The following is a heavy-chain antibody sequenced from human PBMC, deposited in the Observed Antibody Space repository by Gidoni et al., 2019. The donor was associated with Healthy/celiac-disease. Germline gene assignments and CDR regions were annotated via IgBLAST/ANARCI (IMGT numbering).Heavy chain of an antibody. CDR2: IIPIFGKT. D-gene: IGHD3-10*01. Sequence: QVQLVQSGAEVKKPGSSVKVSCKASGGPFNNDVISWVRRAPGQGLEWMGGIIPIFGKTNSAQKFQGRVTITADEPTSTAYMELRSLRLEDTAIYYCARNSLPVDNTMAKGGMDVWGQGTAVTVSS. CDR1: GGPFNNDV. V-gene: IGHV1-69*01. CDR3: ARNSLPVDNTMAKGGMDV. J-gene: IGHJ6*02.